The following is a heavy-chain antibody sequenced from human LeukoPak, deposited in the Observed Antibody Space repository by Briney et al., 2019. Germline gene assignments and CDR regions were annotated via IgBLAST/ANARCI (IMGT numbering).Heavy chain of an antibody. CDR1: GFTFDDYA. J-gene: IGHJ3*02. Sequence: GRSLRLSCAASGFTFDDYAMHWVRQAPGKGLEWVSGISWNSGSIGYADSVKGRFTISRDNAKNSLYLQMNSLRAEDTALYYCAKDINMITFGGTAFDIWGQGTMVTVSS. CDR2: ISWNSGSI. D-gene: IGHD3-16*01. V-gene: IGHV3-9*01. CDR3: AKDINMITFGGTAFDI.